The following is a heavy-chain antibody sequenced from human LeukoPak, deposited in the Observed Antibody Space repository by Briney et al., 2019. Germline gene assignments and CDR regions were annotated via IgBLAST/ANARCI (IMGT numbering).Heavy chain of an antibody. V-gene: IGHV4-61*05. CDR2: IYYSGST. CDR3: ARLNYSGYDPSFDY. Sequence: SETLSLTCTVSGGSISGSSYYWSWIRQPPGKGLEWIGYIYYSGSTNYNPSLKSRVTISVDTSKNQFSLKLSSVTAADTAVYYCARLNYSGYDPSFDYWGQGTLVTVSS. D-gene: IGHD5-12*01. CDR1: GGSISGSSYY. J-gene: IGHJ4*02.